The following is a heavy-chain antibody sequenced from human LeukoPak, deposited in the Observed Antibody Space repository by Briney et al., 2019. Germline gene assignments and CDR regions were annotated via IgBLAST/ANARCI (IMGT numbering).Heavy chain of an antibody. V-gene: IGHV3-74*01. CDR2: INSDGSST. J-gene: IGHJ4*02. CDR1: GFPFSSYW. CDR3: ARDPPEWELPQDY. D-gene: IGHD1-26*01. Sequence: AGGSLRLSCAASGFPFSSYWMHCVRQAPGKGLVWVSRINSDGSSTTYADSLKGRFTISRDNAKNTLYLQMNSLRAEDTAVYYCARDPPEWELPQDYWGQGTLVTVSS.